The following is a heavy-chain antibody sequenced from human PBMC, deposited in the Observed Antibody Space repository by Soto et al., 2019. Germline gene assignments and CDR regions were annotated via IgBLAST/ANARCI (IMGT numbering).Heavy chain of an antibody. D-gene: IGHD3-10*01. CDR2: INDSGNI. Sequence: QVQLQQWGAGLLKPSETLSLTCAVYGGSFSGYQWSWIRQTPGKGLEWIGEINDSGNINFNPSLKSRVTILLDTPKKQISLKLSSVTAADSAVYYCARGLILWFGDLSRRGGYYYYMGVWGKGTTVTVSS. CDR3: ARGLILWFGDLSRRGGYYYYMGV. J-gene: IGHJ6*03. V-gene: IGHV4-34*01. CDR1: GGSFSGYQ.